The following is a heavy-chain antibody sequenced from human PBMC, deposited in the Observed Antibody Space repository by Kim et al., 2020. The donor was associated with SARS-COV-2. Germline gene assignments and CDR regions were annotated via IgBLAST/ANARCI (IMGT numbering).Heavy chain of an antibody. Sequence: ASVKVSCKASGYTFTTYALHWVRQAPGQRLEWMGWIHPGNGNPTYSQNMQGRVTLTRDTSASTAYMELNNLRSEDSAVYYCARSLIGVASITYFDSWGQGTLVTVTS. CDR1: GYTFTTYA. D-gene: IGHD5-12*01. J-gene: IGHJ4*02. V-gene: IGHV1-3*01. CDR2: IHPGNGNP. CDR3: ARSLIGVASITYFDS.